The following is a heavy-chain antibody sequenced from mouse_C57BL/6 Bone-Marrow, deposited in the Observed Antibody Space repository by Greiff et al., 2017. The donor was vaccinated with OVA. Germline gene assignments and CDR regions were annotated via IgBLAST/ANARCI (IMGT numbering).Heavy chain of an antibody. D-gene: IGHD6-1*01. CDR2: IDPSDSET. CDR3: ARGAGFAD. J-gene: IGHJ3*01. Sequence: QVQLQQPGAELVRPGSSVKLSCKASGYTFTSSWMHWVKQRPIQGLEWIGNIDPSDSETHYNQKFKDKATLTVYKSSSTAYMQLSRLTSEDSAVYYCARGAGFADWGQGTLVTVSA. CDR1: GYTFTSSW. V-gene: IGHV1-52*01.